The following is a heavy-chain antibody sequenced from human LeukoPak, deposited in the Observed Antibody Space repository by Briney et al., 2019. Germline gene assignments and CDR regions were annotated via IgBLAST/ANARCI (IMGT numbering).Heavy chain of an antibody. CDR3: ALPFRGYTYGSSWGGADY. Sequence: GASVKVSCKASVYTFTSYYIHWVRQAPGHRREGMGVINPSGGSPTYAQKFQGRVTVTGDTSTSTVYVELSSLRFEDTAVYYCALPFRGYTYGSSWGGADYWGQGTLVTVSS. CDR2: INPSGGSP. D-gene: IGHD5-18*01. J-gene: IGHJ4*02. V-gene: IGHV1-46*01. CDR1: VYTFTSYY.